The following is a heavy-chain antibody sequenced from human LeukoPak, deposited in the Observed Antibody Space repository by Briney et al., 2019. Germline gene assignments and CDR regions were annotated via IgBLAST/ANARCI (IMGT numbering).Heavy chain of an antibody. J-gene: IGHJ5*02. D-gene: IGHD2-2*01. Sequence: ASVKVSCKASGYTFTGYYMHWVRQAPGQGLEWMGWINPNSGGTNYAQKFQGRVTMTRDTSISTAYMELSRLRSDDTAVYYCARDRFSSKYSEANWFDPWGQGTLVTVSS. CDR3: ARDRFSSKYSEANWFDP. V-gene: IGHV1-2*02. CDR2: INPNSGGT. CDR1: GYTFTGYY.